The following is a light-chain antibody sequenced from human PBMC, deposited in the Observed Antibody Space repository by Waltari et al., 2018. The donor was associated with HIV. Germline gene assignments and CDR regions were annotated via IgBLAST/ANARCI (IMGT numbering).Light chain of an antibody. CDR2: AAS. CDR1: RGISSY. J-gene: IGKJ1*01. Sequence: TQFPYSPAATVRDRVTITCRASRGISSYLNWYQQKPGKAPKLLVYAASRLQSGVPERFRGSGAGTDFTLTISSLQPEDSATYHCQQSYNSLRTFGQGTKLEIK. V-gene: IGKV1-39*01. CDR3: QQSYNSLRT.